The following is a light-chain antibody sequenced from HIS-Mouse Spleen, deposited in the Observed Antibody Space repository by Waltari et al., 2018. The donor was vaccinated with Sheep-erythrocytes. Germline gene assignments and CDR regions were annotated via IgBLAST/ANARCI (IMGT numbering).Light chain of an antibody. Sequence: QSALTQPASVSGSPGQSITISCTGTSSDVGSSNLFSWYQQHPGKAPKPIIYEGSKRPSGVSNRFSGSKSGNTASLTISGLQAEDEADYYCCSYAGSSTPWVFGGGTKLTVL. CDR2: EGS. J-gene: IGLJ3*02. CDR3: CSYAGSSTPWV. CDR1: SSDVGSSNL. V-gene: IGLV2-23*01.